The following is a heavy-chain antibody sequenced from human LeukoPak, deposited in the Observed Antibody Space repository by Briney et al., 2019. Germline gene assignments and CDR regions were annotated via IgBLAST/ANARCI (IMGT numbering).Heavy chain of an antibody. CDR2: IKQDGSEK. CDR3: ASRFPPDS. D-gene: IGHD3-16*01. Sequence: GGSLRLSCAAPGFTFSSYWMSWVRQAPGKGLEWVANIKQDGSEKYYVDSVKGRFTISRDNAKNSLYLQMNSLRAEDTAVYYCASRFPPDSWGQGTLVTVSS. CDR1: GFTFSSYW. J-gene: IGHJ4*02. V-gene: IGHV3-7*01.